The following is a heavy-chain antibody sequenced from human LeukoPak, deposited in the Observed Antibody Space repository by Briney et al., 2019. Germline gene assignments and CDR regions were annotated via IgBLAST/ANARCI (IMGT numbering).Heavy chain of an antibody. CDR2: ISWSGNT. CDR3: TRERRDGYNYVDL. CDR1: GGSITSHY. D-gene: IGHD5-24*01. Sequence: PSETLSLTCTVSGGSITSHYWSWIRQPPGKGLEWIGYISWSGNTDYNPSLKSRVTISVDTSKNQFSLRLNSVTAADTAVYYCTRERRDGYNYVDLWGQGTLVTVSS. V-gene: IGHV4-59*11. J-gene: IGHJ5*02.